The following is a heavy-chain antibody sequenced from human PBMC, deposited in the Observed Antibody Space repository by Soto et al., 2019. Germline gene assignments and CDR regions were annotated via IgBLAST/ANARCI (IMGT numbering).Heavy chain of an antibody. CDR2: IYYSGST. D-gene: IGHD3-22*01. J-gene: IGHJ6*02. CDR1: GGSISSSNYY. CDR3: ARGRHIFFCYYRDFHYGMDV. Sequence: SETLSLTCTVSGGSISSSNYYWGWIRQPPGKGLEWIGSIYYSGSTYYNPSLKSRVTISVDTSKNQFSLKLSSVTAADTAVYYCARGRHIFFCYYRDFHYGMDVWXQGSTVPVSS. V-gene: IGHV4-39*01.